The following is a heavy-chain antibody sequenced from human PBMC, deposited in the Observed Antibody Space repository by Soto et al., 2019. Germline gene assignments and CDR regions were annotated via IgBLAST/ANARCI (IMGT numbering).Heavy chain of an antibody. CDR3: ARADSSWSAFDI. J-gene: IGHJ3*02. D-gene: IGHD6-13*01. CDR1: GFTFSSYS. CDR2: ISSSSSYI. Sequence: GGSLRLSCAASGFTFSSYSMNWVRQAPGKGLEWVSSISSSSSYIYYADSVKGRFTISRDNAKNSLYLQMDSLRAEDTAVYYCARADSSWSAFDIWGQGTMVTVSS. V-gene: IGHV3-21*01.